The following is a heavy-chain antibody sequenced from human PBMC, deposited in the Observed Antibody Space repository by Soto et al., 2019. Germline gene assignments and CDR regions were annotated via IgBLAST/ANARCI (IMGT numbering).Heavy chain of an antibody. CDR1: GGSIISTNW. CDR2: IHHSGSS. D-gene: IGHD4-17*01. J-gene: IGHJ4*02. CDR3: ARGWWGTTVAK. V-gene: IGHV4-4*02. Sequence: QVQLQESGPGLVKPSGTLSLTCAVSGGSIISTNWWSWVRQPPGKGLEWIGEIHHSGSSNYNPSLTSRVTISVDKSKYQFSLQLISVTAAATAMYYCARGWWGTTVAKWGQGTLVTVSS.